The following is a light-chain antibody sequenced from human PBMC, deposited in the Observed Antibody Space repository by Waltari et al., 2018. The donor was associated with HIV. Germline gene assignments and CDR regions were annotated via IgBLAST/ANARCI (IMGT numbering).Light chain of an antibody. CDR1: LNITTF. Sequence: DILMTQSPSSLSASVGDRVTITCRASLNITTFLNWYHQKPAKAPQLLISAASNLQSGVPSRFSVSRSGTDFTLTITSLQPADFATYFCQQSYITPYTFGQGTKLEIK. CDR3: QQSYITPYT. CDR2: AAS. J-gene: IGKJ2*01. V-gene: IGKV1-39*01.